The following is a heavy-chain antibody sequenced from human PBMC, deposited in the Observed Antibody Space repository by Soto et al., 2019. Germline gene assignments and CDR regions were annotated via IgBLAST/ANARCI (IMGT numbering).Heavy chain of an antibody. D-gene: IGHD6-6*01. Sequence: SPTLSLTCAISGDSVSSNSAAWNWIRQSPSRGLEWLGRTYYRSKWYNDYAVSVKSRITINPDTSKNQFSLQLNSVTPEDTAVYYCARDIVLYSSSSHYYYYYMDVWGKGTTVTVSS. CDR2: TYYRSKWYN. CDR1: GDSVSSNSAA. J-gene: IGHJ6*03. CDR3: ARDIVLYSSSSHYYYYYMDV. V-gene: IGHV6-1*01.